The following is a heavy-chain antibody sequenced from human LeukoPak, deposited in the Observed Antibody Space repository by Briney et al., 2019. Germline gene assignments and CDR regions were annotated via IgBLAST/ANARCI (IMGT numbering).Heavy chain of an antibody. J-gene: IGHJ4*02. Sequence: SETLSLTCAVYSGSFSGYYWSWIRQPPGKGLEWIGEVKHTGSTNYNPSLKSRVTISVDTSKNQFSLKLSSVTAADTAVYYCASRDNYYDSSGTREAFDYWGQGTLVTVSS. D-gene: IGHD3-22*01. CDR3: ASRDNYYDSSGTREAFDY. V-gene: IGHV4-34*01. CDR2: VKHTGST. CDR1: SGSFSGYY.